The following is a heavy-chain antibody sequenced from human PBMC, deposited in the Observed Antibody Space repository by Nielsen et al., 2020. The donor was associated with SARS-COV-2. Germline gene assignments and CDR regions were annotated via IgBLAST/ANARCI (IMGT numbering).Heavy chain of an antibody. J-gene: IGHJ4*02. D-gene: IGHD3-3*01. Sequence: GGSLRLFCAASGFTFSSYGMHWVRQAPGKGLEWVAVISYDGSNKYYADSVKGRFTISRDNSKNTLYLQMNSLRAEDTAVYYCAKDHGGSLEWLHYLDYWGQGTLVTVSS. CDR3: AKDHGGSLEWLHYLDY. V-gene: IGHV3-30*18. CDR1: GFTFSSYG. CDR2: ISYDGSNK.